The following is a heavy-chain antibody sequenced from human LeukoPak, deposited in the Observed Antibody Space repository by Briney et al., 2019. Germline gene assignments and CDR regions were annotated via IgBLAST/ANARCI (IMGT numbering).Heavy chain of an antibody. CDR2: ISGSGGST. D-gene: IGHD2-21*01. CDR3: AKDPSVAYCGGDCYPEYFQH. Sequence: PGGSLRLSCAASGFTFSSYAMSWVRQAPGKGLEWVSAISGSGGSTYYADSVKSRFTISRDNSKNTLYLQMNSLRAEDTAVYYCAKDPSVAYCGGDCYPEYFQHWGQGTLVTVSS. V-gene: IGHV3-23*01. CDR1: GFTFSSYA. J-gene: IGHJ1*01.